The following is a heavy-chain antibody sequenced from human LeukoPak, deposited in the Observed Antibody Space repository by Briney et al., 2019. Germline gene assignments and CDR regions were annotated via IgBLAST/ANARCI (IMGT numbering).Heavy chain of an antibody. Sequence: ASVKVSCKASGYTFTGYCMHWVRQAPGQGLEWMGWINPNSGGTNYAQKFQGRVTMTRDTSISTAYMELSRLRSDDTAVYYCARTRRRYCGGDCYLSYWGQGTLVTVSS. D-gene: IGHD2-21*02. CDR1: GYTFTGYC. CDR2: INPNSGGT. J-gene: IGHJ4*02. V-gene: IGHV1-2*02. CDR3: ARTRRRYCGGDCYLSY.